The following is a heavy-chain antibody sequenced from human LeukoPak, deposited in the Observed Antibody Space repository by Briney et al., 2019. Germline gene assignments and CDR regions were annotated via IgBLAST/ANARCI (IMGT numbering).Heavy chain of an antibody. V-gene: IGHV3-30-3*01. CDR3: APIAVAGTN. J-gene: IGHJ4*02. CDR1: GFAFSGYP. CDR2: ISYDGSNK. Sequence: GKSLRLSCAASGFAFSGYPIHWVRQAPGKGLEWVAVISYDGSNKYYADSVKGRFTISRDNSKNTLYLQMNSLRAEDTAVYYCAPIAVAGTNWGQGTLVTVSS. D-gene: IGHD6-19*01.